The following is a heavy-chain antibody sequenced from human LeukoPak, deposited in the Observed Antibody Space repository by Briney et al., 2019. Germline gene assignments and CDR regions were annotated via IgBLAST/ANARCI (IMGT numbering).Heavy chain of an antibody. CDR1: GGSIDITNY. CDR2: VNLQGST. J-gene: IGHJ4*02. Sequence: PPGTLSLTCGVSGGSIDITNYWSWVRQPPGKGLEWIGEVNLQGSTNYNPSLMGRVAISVDTSENHISLQLTSVTAADTAVYYCAREGGPYRPLDYSGQGTLVTVSS. V-gene: IGHV4-4*03. CDR3: AREGGPYRPLDY.